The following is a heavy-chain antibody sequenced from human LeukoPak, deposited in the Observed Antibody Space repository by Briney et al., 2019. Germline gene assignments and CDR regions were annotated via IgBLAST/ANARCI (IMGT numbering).Heavy chain of an antibody. D-gene: IGHD1-26*01. Sequence: SETLSLTCTVSGGSISSGGYYWSWIRQHPGKGLEWIGYIYYSESTYYNPSLNSRVSISVDTSKNQFSLNLSSVTAADTAVYYCARVWGAGSFDYWGQGTLVSVSS. CDR2: IYYSEST. CDR1: GGSISSGGYY. CDR3: ARVWGAGSFDY. J-gene: IGHJ4*02. V-gene: IGHV4-31*03.